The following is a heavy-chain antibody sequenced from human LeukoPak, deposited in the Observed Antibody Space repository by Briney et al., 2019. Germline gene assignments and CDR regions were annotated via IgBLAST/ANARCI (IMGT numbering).Heavy chain of an antibody. D-gene: IGHD3-3*02. J-gene: IGHJ3*02. CDR3: VRDHLWAFDI. Sequence: GGSLRLSCAASGFTFNNYAMTWVRQAPGKGLEWISFIATSSTISYADSVKGRFTISRDNAKNSLYLQMTSLRDEDTALYYCVRDHLWAFDIWGQGTVVTVSS. V-gene: IGHV3-48*02. CDR1: GFTFNNYA. CDR2: IATSSTI.